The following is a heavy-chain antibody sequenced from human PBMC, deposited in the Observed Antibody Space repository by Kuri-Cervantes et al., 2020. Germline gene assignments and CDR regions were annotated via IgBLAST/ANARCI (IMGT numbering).Heavy chain of an antibody. CDR1: GYTFTSYG. J-gene: IGHJ4*02. V-gene: IGHV1-18*01. CDR3: ARDLFPRLSAYYFDY. Sequence: ASVKVSCKASGYTFTSYGISWVRQAPGQGLEWMGWISAYNGDTNYAQKLQGRVTMTTDTSTSTAYMELRSLRSDDTAVYYCARDLFPRLSAYYFDYWGQGTLVTVSS. CDR2: ISAYNGDT. D-gene: IGHD1-1*01.